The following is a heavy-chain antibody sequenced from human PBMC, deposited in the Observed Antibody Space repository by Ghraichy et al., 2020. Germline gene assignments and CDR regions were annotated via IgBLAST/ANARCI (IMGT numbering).Heavy chain of an antibody. CDR1: GDTISTHY. Sequence: ESLNISCTVSGDTISTHYWSWIRQPAGKGLEWIVRVHTNGGTNSNPYLKSRVAMSVDPSKNQFSLKLSSVTAADTAVYYCVRVWQSGITPLAFDIWGQGTMVTVSS. J-gene: IGHJ3*02. CDR3: VRVWQSGITPLAFDI. CDR2: VHTNGGT. D-gene: IGHD3-10*01. V-gene: IGHV4-4*07.